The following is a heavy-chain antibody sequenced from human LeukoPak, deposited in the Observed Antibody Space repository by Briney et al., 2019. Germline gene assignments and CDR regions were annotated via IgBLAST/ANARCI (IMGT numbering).Heavy chain of an antibody. Sequence: GGSLRLSCAASGFTFSSYGMNWVRQAPGKGLEWVSYISSSSSTIYYADSVKGRFTISRDNAKNSLYLQMNSLRAEDTAVYYCARRVARWGNAFDIWGQGTMVTVSS. CDR2: ISSSSSTI. V-gene: IGHV3-48*04. CDR1: GFTFSSYG. J-gene: IGHJ3*02. CDR3: ARRVARWGNAFDI. D-gene: IGHD3-16*01.